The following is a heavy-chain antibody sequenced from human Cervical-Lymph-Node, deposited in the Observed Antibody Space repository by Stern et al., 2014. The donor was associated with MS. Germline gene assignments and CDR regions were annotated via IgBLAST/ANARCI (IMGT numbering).Heavy chain of an antibody. CDR3: AKDGYNY. CDR2: IIPNNGDT. J-gene: IGHJ4*02. D-gene: IGHD5-24*01. CDR1: GYTFTGYY. Sequence: DQLVESGAEVKKPGASVKVSCKASGYTFTGYYIHWVRQAPGQGLEWMGWIIPNNGDTNYAQNFQGRVTMNRDTSISTAYMELSRLRSDDTAVYYCAKDGYNYWGQGTLVTVSS. V-gene: IGHV1-2*02.